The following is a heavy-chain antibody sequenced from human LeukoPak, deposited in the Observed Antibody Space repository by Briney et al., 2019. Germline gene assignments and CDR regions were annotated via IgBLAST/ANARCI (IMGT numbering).Heavy chain of an antibody. CDR3: VRKGVTIFGVVIAPYGMDF. V-gene: IGHV3-64*02. D-gene: IGHD3-3*01. CDR1: GFIFSKYA. CDR2: INGQGNNT. Sequence: GGSLRLSCATSGFIFSKYAMHWVRQAPGKGLEYVSGINGQGNNTYYADSVKGRFTISRDNSKNALYLQMGSLRAEDMAVYYCVRKGVTIFGVVIAPYGMDFWGQGTTVSVSS. J-gene: IGHJ6*02.